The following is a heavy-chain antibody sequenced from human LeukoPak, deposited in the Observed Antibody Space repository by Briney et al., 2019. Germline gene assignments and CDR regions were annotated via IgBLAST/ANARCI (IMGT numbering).Heavy chain of an antibody. CDR2: IYYSGST. Sequence: SETLSLTCTVSGGSISSGGYYWSWIRQHPGKGLEWIGYIYYSGSTCYNPSLKSRVTISVDTSKNQFSLKLSSVTAADTAVYYCARVGRAVAFDPWGQGTLVTVSS. J-gene: IGHJ5*02. V-gene: IGHV4-31*03. CDR1: GGSISSGGYY. CDR3: ARVGRAVAFDP. D-gene: IGHD6-19*01.